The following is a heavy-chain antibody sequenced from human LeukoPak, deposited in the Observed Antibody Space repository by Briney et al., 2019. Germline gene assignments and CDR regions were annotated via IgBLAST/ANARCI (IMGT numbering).Heavy chain of an antibody. J-gene: IGHJ5*02. CDR3: ARAGGYCSSTSCQGGYWFDP. CDR2: INPNSGGT. Sequence: ASVKVSCKASGYTFTGYYMHWVRQAPGQGLEWMGRINPNSGGTNYAQKFQGRVTITRDTSISTAYMELSRLRSDDTAVYYCARAGGYCSSTSCQGGYWFDPWGQGTLVTVSS. D-gene: IGHD2-2*01. V-gene: IGHV1-2*06. CDR1: GYTFTGYY.